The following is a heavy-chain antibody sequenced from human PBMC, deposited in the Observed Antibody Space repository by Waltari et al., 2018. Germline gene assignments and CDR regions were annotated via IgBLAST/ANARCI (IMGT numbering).Heavy chain of an antibody. V-gene: IGHV3-7*04. CDR1: RFSFSSSW. CDR2: INQDGSVR. CDR3: ARDAYSHPDY. J-gene: IGHJ4*02. Sequence: EVKLVESGGGLVQPGGSLRLSCAASRFSFSSSWMAWVRQGPGKGLEWVANINQDGSVRNYVCAVKGRFTISRDNGENSLFLQMNNLRAEDTALYYCARDAYSHPDYWGQGILVTVSS. D-gene: IGHD3-16*01.